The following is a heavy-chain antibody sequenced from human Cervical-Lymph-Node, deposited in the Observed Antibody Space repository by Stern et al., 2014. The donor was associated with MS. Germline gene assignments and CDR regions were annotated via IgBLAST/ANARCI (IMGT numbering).Heavy chain of an antibody. CDR3: ARQRYFDY. Sequence: EVQLVESGPEVKRPGESLKISCQASGYTFTSYWIGWVRQMPGKGLEWIAMVFPGGSDIRYSPSFQGQVTISADKSSSTAYLQWNNLKASDPAIYYCARQRYFDYWGQGTLVTVSS. CDR2: VFPGGSDI. CDR1: GYTFTSYW. V-gene: IGHV5-51*01. J-gene: IGHJ4*02.